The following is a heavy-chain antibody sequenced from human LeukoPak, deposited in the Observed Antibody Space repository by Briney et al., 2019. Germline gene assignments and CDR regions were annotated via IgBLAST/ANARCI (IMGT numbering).Heavy chain of an antibody. D-gene: IGHD4-17*01. Sequence: GRSLRLSCAASGFTVSSNYMSWVRQAPGKGLEWVSVIYSGGSTYYADSVKGRFTISRDNSKNTLYLQMNSLRAEDTAVYYCARDGNDDYGDYYYFDYWGQGTLVTVSS. J-gene: IGHJ4*02. CDR2: IYSGGST. CDR3: ARDGNDDYGDYYYFDY. V-gene: IGHV3-66*01. CDR1: GFTVSSNY.